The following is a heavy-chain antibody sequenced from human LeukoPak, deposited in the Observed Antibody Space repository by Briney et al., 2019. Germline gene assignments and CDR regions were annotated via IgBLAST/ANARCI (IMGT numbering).Heavy chain of an antibody. Sequence: SETLSLTCTVSGGSISSYYCSWGRKPPAKGQGRDGYSNYCGSTNYNPSLKSPVTISVDPSKIQFSLKLSSVTAADTGVYYCAGHASGYFDYWGQGTLVTVSS. CDR1: GGSISSYY. CDR3: AGHASGYFDY. CDR2: SNYCGST. D-gene: IGHD1-26*01. J-gene: IGHJ4*02. V-gene: IGHV4-59*12.